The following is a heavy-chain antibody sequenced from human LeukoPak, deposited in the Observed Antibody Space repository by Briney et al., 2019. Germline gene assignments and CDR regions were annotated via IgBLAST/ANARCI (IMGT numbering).Heavy chain of an antibody. CDR2: INPTSGAT. J-gene: IGHJ5*02. V-gene: IGHV1-46*01. Sequence: ASVKVSCKASGYTFSTYYMHWVRQAPGQGLEWTGIINPTSGATNYAQKFQGRVTMTRDTSTSTVYMEVSSLRSEDTAVYYCARGPHIAAAGTWWFDPWGQGTLVTVSS. D-gene: IGHD6-13*01. CDR3: ARGPHIAAAGTWWFDP. CDR1: GYTFSTYY.